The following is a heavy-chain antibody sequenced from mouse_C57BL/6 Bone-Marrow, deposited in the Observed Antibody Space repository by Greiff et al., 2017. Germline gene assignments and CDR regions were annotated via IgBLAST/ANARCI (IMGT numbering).Heavy chain of an antibody. D-gene: IGHD2-1*01. Sequence: EVKVVESGGGLVQPGGSLKLSCAASGFTFSDYGMAWVRQAPRKGPAWVAFISNLAYSIYYADTVTGRFTISRENAKNTLYLEMSSLRSEDTAMYYCARIYYGNQAWFAYWGQGTLVTVSA. J-gene: IGHJ3*01. CDR1: GFTFSDYG. V-gene: IGHV5-15*01. CDR2: ISNLAYSI. CDR3: ARIYYGNQAWFAY.